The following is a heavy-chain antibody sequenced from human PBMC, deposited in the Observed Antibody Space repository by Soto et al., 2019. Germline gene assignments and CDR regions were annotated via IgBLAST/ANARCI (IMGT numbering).Heavy chain of an antibody. D-gene: IGHD2-15*01. Sequence: PGGSLRLSCAASGFTFSDYYMSWIRQAPGKGLEWVSYISSSSSYTNYADSVKGRFTISRDNARNSLYLQMNSLRAEDTAVYYCATLGLGSTSGPLPRRPTDAFDIWGQGTMVTVSS. J-gene: IGHJ3*02. CDR2: ISSSSSYT. CDR1: GFTFSDYY. CDR3: ATLGLGSTSGPLPRRPTDAFDI. V-gene: IGHV3-11*03.